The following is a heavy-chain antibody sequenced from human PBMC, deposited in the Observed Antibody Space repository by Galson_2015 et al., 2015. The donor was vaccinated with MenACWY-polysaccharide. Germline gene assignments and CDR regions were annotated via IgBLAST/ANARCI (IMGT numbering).Heavy chain of an antibody. CDR3: ASGDGRDGDTAMVIDY. V-gene: IGHV4-34*01. Sequence: SETLSLTCAVYGGSFSGYYWSWIRQPPGKGLEWIGEINHSGSTNYNPSLKSRVTISVDTSKNQFSLKLSSVTAADTAVYYCASGDGRDGDTAMVIDYWGQGTLVTVSS. CDR2: INHSGST. D-gene: IGHD5-18*01. CDR1: GGSFSGYY. J-gene: IGHJ4*02.